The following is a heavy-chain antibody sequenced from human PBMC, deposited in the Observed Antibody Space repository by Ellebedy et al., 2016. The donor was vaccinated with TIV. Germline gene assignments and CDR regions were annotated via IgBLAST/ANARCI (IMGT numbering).Heavy chain of an antibody. D-gene: IGHD4-23*01. CDR2: IIPILGIA. J-gene: IGHJ4*02. V-gene: IGHV1-69*04. Sequence: SVKVSXXASGGTFSSYAISWVRQAPGQGLEWMGRIIPILGIANYAQKFQGRVTITADKSTSTAYMELSSLRSEDTAVYYCARPYGGKEYYFDYWGQGTLVTVSS. CDR1: GGTFSSYA. CDR3: ARPYGGKEYYFDY.